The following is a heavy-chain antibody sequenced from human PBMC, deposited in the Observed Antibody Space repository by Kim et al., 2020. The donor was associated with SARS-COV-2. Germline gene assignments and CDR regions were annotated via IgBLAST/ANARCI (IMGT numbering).Heavy chain of an antibody. J-gene: IGHJ4*02. V-gene: IGHV4-59*13. CDR3: ARAPPGYYFDY. D-gene: IGHD3-9*01. CDR1: GGSISSYY. Sequence: SETLSLTCTVSGGSISSYYWSWIRQPPGKGLEWIGYIYYSGSTNYNPSLKSRVTISVDTSKNQFSLKLSSVTAADTAVYYCARAPPGYYFDYWGQGTLVTVSS. CDR2: IYYSGST.